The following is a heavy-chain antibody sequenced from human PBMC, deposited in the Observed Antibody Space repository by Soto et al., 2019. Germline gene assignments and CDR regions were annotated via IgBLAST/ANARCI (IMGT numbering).Heavy chain of an antibody. J-gene: IGHJ4*02. CDR1: GGTFSSYA. D-gene: IGHD1-26*01. Sequence: QVQLVQSGAEVKKPGSSVKVSCKASGGTFSSYAISWVRQAPGQGHEWMGGIIPIFGTANYAQKFQGRVTITADESTSTAYMELSSLRSEDTAVYYCARVPFSYSGSVRYYFDYWGQGTLVTVSS. V-gene: IGHV1-69*01. CDR3: ARVPFSYSGSVRYYFDY. CDR2: IIPIFGTA.